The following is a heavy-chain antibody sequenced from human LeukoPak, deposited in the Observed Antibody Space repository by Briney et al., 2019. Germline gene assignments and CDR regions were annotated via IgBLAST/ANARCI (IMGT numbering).Heavy chain of an antibody. Sequence: GGSLRLSCAASGFTVSSNYMSWVRQAPGKGLEWVSVIYSGGSTYYADSVKGRFTISRDNSKNTLYLQMNSLRAEDTAVYYCAKDLAGYSRPEYFQHWGQGTLVTVSS. D-gene: IGHD6-13*01. J-gene: IGHJ1*01. CDR1: GFTVSSNY. CDR3: AKDLAGYSRPEYFQH. V-gene: IGHV3-66*01. CDR2: IYSGGST.